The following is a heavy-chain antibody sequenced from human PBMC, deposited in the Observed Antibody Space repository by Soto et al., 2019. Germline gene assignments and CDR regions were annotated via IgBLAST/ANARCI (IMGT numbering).Heavy chain of an antibody. V-gene: IGHV4-59*11. CDR2: IYYSGTT. J-gene: IGHJ2*01. D-gene: IGHD6-6*01. Sequence: QVQLQESGPGLVKPSETLSLTCTVSGGSISGLHWNWIRQTPGKGLEWIGYIYYSGTTNYNPSLKSRVTMSLDTSKSLFSLSLSSVTAADTAVYYCARGSTAARPHWFFDLWGRGTLVTVSS. CDR1: GGSISGLH. CDR3: ARGSTAARPHWFFDL.